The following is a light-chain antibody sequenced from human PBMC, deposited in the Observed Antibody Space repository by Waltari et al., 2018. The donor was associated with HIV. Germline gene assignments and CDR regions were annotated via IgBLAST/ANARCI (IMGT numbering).Light chain of an antibody. CDR3: QQYGSSLTWT. V-gene: IGKV3-20*01. CDR1: QTVNTYY. CDR2: AAN. J-gene: IGKJ1*01. Sequence: EIVLTQSPGTLSLSPGEGATLSCRASQTVNTYYLAWYQQKPGQAHRLLIYAANSRATGIPDRFSGSGSGTDFTLTINRLEPEDFAVYYCQQYGSSLTWTFGQGTKVELK.